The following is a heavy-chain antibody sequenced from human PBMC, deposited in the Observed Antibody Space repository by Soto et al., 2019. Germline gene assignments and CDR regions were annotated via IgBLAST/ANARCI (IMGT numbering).Heavy chain of an antibody. CDR3: ARDDGPLGDGALPRTFDI. D-gene: IGHD4-17*01. J-gene: IGHJ3*02. V-gene: IGHV3-21*01. CDR2: ISSSSSYI. Sequence: GGSLRLSCAASGFTFSSYSMNWVRQAPGKGLEWVSSISSSSSYIYYADSVKGRFTISRDNAKNSLYLQMNSLRAEDTAVYYCARDDGPLGDGALPRTFDIWGQGTMVTVSS. CDR1: GFTFSSYS.